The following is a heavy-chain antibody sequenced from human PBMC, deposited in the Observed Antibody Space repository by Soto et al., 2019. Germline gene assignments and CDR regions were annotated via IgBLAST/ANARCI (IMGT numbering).Heavy chain of an antibody. V-gene: IGHV3-21*01. CDR2: ISSSSSYI. CDR1: GFTFSSYS. Sequence: GGSLRLSCAASGFTFSSYSMNWVRQAPGKGLEWVSSISSSSSYIYYADSVKGRFTISRDNAKNSLYLQMNSLRAEDTAVYYCARDLRGNYFGMDVWGQGTTVTVSS. CDR3: ARDLRGNYFGMDV. J-gene: IGHJ6*02.